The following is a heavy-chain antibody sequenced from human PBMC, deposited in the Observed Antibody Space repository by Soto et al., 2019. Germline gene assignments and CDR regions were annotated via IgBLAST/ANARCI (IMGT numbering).Heavy chain of an antibody. Sequence: ASVKVSCKVSGYTLTELSMHWVRQAPGKGLEWMGGFDPEDGETIYAQKFQGRVTMTEDTSTDTAYMELSSLRSEDTAVYYCAKAFRSGLSKPNWCDHWGQGTLVTVSS. D-gene: IGHD6-19*01. CDR1: GYTLTELS. V-gene: IGHV1-24*01. CDR3: AKAFRSGLSKPNWCDH. J-gene: IGHJ5*02. CDR2: FDPEDGET.